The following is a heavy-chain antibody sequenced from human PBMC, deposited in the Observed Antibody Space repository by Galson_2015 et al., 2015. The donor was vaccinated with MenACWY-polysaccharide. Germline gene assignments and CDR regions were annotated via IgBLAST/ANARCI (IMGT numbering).Heavy chain of an antibody. V-gene: IGHV3-74*01. J-gene: IGHJ5*02. CDR1: GFTFSSYW. CDR3: AEYSRTCHAVDL. Sequence: SLRLSCAASGFTFSSYWMHWVRQAPGKGLVWVSRINSDGSSTNYADSLKGRSTNSRDNAKNTQYLQMNSLRAEDTAVYYCAEYSRTCHAVDLWGQGTLLTVSS. D-gene: IGHD6-6*01. CDR2: INSDGSST.